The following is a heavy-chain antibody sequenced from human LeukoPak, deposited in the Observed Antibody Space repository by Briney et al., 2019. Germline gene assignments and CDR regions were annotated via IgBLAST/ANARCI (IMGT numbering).Heavy chain of an antibody. Sequence: GGSLRLSCAASGLTFSSFGMNWVRQAPGKGLEWVSGISGNTRYIYYADSVKGRFTISRDNAKNSLYLQMSSLRVEDTAVYYCARESASGFPAAFDIWGQGTMVTVSS. CDR3: ARESASGFPAAFDI. V-gene: IGHV3-21*01. CDR2: ISGNTRYI. J-gene: IGHJ3*02. D-gene: IGHD3-22*01. CDR1: GLTFSSFG.